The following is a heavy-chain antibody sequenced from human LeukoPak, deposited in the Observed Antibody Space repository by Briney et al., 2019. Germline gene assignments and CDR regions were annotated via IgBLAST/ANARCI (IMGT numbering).Heavy chain of an antibody. CDR1: GGTFSSYA. D-gene: IGHD1-1*01. Sequence: SVKVSCKASGGTFSSYAISWVRQAPGQGLEWMGGIIPIFGTANYAQKFQGRVTITADESTSTAYMELSSLRSEDTAVYYCARGRLEPGRAFDIWGQGTMVTVSS. CDR3: ARGRLEPGRAFDI. V-gene: IGHV1-69*13. CDR2: IIPIFGTA. J-gene: IGHJ3*02.